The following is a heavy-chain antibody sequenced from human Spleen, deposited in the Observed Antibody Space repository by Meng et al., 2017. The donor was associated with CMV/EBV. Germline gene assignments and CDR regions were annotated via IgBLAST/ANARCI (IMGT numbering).Heavy chain of an antibody. V-gene: IGHV3-15*01. CDR3: TTDRGANCGGDCHEDY. J-gene: IGHJ4*02. CDR1: GLIFSNAW. CDR2: IKSKNDGGTE. Sequence: GESLKISCAASGLIFSNAWRSWGRQATGKGLEWVGRIKSKNDGGTEDYAAPVKPRFTISRDDSKNTLYLEMNSLKTEDTAVYYCTTDRGANCGGDCHEDYWGQGTLVTVSS. D-gene: IGHD2-21*01.